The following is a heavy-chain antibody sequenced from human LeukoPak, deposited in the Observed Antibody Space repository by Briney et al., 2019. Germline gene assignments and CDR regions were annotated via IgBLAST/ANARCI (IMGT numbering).Heavy chain of an antibody. CDR2: INSDGSST. D-gene: IGHD3-22*01. J-gene: IGHJ4*02. CDR1: GFTFSSYW. V-gene: IGHV3-74*01. Sequence: GGSLRLSCAASGFTFSSYWMHWVRQAPGKGLVWVSRINSDGSSTSYADSVKGRFTISRDNAKNSLYLQMNSLRAEDTAVYYCAREGYYYDSSGYYYVFDYWGQGTLVTVSS. CDR3: AREGYYYDSSGYYYVFDY.